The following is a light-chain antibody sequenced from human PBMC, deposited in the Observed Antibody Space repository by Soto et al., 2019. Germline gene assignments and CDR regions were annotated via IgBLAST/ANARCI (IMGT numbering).Light chain of an antibody. CDR2: GNN. Sequence: QSVLTQAPSVSGTPGQRVTITCSGSSSNIGRNSVNWYQHLPGTAPKLLTHGNNHRPSGVPDRFSGSKSGTSASLAISGRQQEDEADYCCASWDVSLNAYVFGAGTKLTVL. CDR3: ASWDVSLNAYV. J-gene: IGLJ1*01. V-gene: IGLV1-44*01. CDR1: SSNIGRNS.